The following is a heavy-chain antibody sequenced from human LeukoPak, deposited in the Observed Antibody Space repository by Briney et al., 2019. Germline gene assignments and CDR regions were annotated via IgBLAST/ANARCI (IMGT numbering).Heavy chain of an antibody. V-gene: IGHV1-69*02. Sequence: SVKVSCKASGGTFSSYIISWVRQPPGQGLEWMGRIIPILGITNYAQRFQGRVTITADKSTSTAYMELSSLRSEDTAVYYCARLAYDATDYYNGAEYFQYWGQGTLVTVSS. CDR1: GGTFSSYI. J-gene: IGHJ1*01. CDR2: IIPILGIT. D-gene: IGHD3-22*01. CDR3: ARLAYDATDYYNGAEYFQY.